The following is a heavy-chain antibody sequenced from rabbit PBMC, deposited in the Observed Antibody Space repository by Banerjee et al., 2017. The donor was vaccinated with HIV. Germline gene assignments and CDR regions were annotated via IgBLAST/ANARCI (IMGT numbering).Heavy chain of an antibody. CDR2: IDPVFRST. V-gene: IGHV1S47*01. D-gene: IGHD2-1*01. Sequence: QEQLVESGGGLVQPGGSLKLSCKVSGFIFSSYGMSWVRQAPGKGLEWIGYIDPVFRSTYYASWVNGRFTISSHNAQNTLYLQLNSLTAADTATYFCVSYDDYGDRNLWGPGTLVTVS. CDR1: GFIFSSYG. CDR3: VSYDDYGDRNL. J-gene: IGHJ4*01.